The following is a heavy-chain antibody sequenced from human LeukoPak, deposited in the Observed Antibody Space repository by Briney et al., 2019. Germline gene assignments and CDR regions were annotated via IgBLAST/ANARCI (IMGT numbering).Heavy chain of an antibody. D-gene: IGHD2-2*01. J-gene: IGHJ4*02. Sequence: SSETLSLTCTVSGDSISSYYWSWIRQPPGKGLEWIGYIYYSGSTNYNPSLKSRVTMSVDTSKNQFSLKVSSVTAADTAVYYCARDADQYYFDYWGQGTLVTVSS. V-gene: IGHV4-59*01. CDR3: ARDADQYYFDY. CDR2: IYYSGST. CDR1: GDSISSYY.